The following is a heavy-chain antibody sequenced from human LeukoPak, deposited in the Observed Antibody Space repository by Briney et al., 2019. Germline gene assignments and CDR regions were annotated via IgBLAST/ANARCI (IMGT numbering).Heavy chain of an antibody. CDR2: ILYDGSNK. CDR1: GFTFSSYG. J-gene: IGHJ3*02. V-gene: IGHV3-33*01. CDR3: ARDRELTSYDSAAFDI. Sequence: PGRSLRLSCAASGFTFSSYGMHWVRQAPGKGLWWVAVILYDGSNKYYGDSVKGRVTISRDNSKNTLYLQMYSLRVEDTAVYYCARDRELTSYDSAAFDIWGQGTMVTVSS. D-gene: IGHD3-22*01.